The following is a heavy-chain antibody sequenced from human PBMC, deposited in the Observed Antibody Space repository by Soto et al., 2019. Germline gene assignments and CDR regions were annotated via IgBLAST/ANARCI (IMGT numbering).Heavy chain of an antibody. J-gene: IGHJ5*01. Sequence: PSETLSLTCTVSGDSTSMSSYYWGWIRQPPGKGLEWIGNIYHTGATYYNPSLQSRVTMSVDTSKDQFSLRLSSVTAADTAVYYCARGWEWFSFDSRGQGALVTVSS. V-gene: IGHV4-39*01. D-gene: IGHD3-3*01. CDR3: ARGWEWFSFDS. CDR1: GDSTSMSSYY. CDR2: IYHTGAT.